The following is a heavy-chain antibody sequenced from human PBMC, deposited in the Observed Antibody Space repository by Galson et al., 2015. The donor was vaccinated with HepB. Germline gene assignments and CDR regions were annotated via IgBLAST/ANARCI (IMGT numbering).Heavy chain of an antibody. Sequence: QSGAEVKKPGESLKISCKGSGYIFTNYWIGWVRQVPGKGLEWMGIIYPDDSDTRYSPSFQGQVTISADRSISTAYLQWSSLRASDSAIYYCTRRLGDPSHVTYYGMDFWGQGTTVTVSS. CDR2: IYPDDSDT. J-gene: IGHJ6*02. V-gene: IGHV5-51*01. CDR3: TRRLGDPSHVTYYGMDF. CDR1: GYIFTNYW. D-gene: IGHD2-21*02.